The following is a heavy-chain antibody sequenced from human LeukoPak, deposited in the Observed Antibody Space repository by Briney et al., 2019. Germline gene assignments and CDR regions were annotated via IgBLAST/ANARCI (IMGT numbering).Heavy chain of an antibody. V-gene: IGHV4-34*01. CDR1: GGSFSGYY. Sequence: SETLSLTCAVYGGSFSGYYWSWIRQPPGKGLEWIGEINHSGSTNYNPSLKSRVTMSVDTSKNQFSLKLSSVTAADTAVYYCARFFYGSGSYTAPYYYGMDVWGQGTTVTVSS. CDR2: INHSGST. D-gene: IGHD3-10*01. J-gene: IGHJ6*02. CDR3: ARFFYGSGSYTAPYYYGMDV.